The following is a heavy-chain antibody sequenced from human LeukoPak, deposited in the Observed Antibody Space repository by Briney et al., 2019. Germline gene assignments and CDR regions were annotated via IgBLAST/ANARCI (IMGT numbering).Heavy chain of an antibody. CDR1: GYPFTSYD. J-gene: IGHJ2*01. CDR3: ARTRRAILGAAFEL. V-gene: IGHV1-18*01. CDR2: ISPYSGNT. D-gene: IGHD1-26*01. Sequence: ASVNDSCKTSGYPFTSYDISWVRQAPGQGLDWMGWISPYSGNTNSARKFQDRVTMSTDTSTTTAYMELRTLKSDDTAVYYCARTRRAILGAAFELWGRGSLVTVSS.